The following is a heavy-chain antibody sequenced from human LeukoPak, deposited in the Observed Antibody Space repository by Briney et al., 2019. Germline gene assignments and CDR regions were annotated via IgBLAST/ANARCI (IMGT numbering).Heavy chain of an antibody. V-gene: IGHV4-59*01. CDR1: GGSISSYY. Sequence: SETLSLTCTVSGGSISSYYWSWIRQPPGKGLEWIGYIYYSGSTNYNPSLKSRVTISVDTSKNQFSLKLSSVTAADTAVYYCAREASYFAFDIWGQGTMVTVSS. CDR3: AREASYFAFDI. D-gene: IGHD3-10*01. J-gene: IGHJ3*02. CDR2: IYYSGST.